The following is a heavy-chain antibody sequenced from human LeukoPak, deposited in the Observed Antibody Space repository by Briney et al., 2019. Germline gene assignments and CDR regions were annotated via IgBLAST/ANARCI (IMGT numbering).Heavy chain of an antibody. D-gene: IGHD3-10*01. Sequence: GGSLRLSCAAYGFTFNNYWIAWVRQDPGKGMEWVANMKEDGGEINYVDSVEGRFTISRDNARNLLYLQMNSLTVDDTAMYFCARDRGYSTFDYWGQGTLVTVSS. CDR1: GFTFNNYW. J-gene: IGHJ4*02. V-gene: IGHV3-7*01. CDR2: MKEDGGEI. CDR3: ARDRGYSTFDY.